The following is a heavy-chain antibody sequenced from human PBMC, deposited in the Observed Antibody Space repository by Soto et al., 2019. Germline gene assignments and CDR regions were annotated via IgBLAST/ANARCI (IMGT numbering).Heavy chain of an antibody. CDR2: INHSGSN. J-gene: IGHJ3*02. CDR1: GGSFSTYY. V-gene: IGHV4-34*01. Sequence: LSLTCVVSGGSFSTYYYNWIRQSPGKWLEWIGEINHSGSNNYSPSLKSRVTMSLDTSKNQFSLKLTSVTAADTAVYYCARGGSNDWQVAFDIWGQGTMVTVSS. D-gene: IGHD3-9*01. CDR3: ARGGSNDWQVAFDI.